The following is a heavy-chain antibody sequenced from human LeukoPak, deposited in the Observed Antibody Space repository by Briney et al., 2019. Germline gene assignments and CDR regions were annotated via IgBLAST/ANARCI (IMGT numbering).Heavy chain of an antibody. J-gene: IGHJ4*02. Sequence: GGSLRLSCAASGFTFTDYAMNWVRQAPGKGLEWVSYISPTGSAIYFADSVKGRFTISRDNAKNSLYLQMNSPRADDTAVYYCARGDDYGGLFDYWGQGTLVTVSS. CDR3: ARGDDYGGLFDY. CDR1: GFTFTDYA. CDR2: ISPTGSAI. V-gene: IGHV3-48*03. D-gene: IGHD4-23*01.